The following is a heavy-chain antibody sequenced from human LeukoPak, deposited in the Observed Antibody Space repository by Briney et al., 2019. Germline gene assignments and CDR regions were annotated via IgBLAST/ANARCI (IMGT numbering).Heavy chain of an antibody. CDR2: IYHSAST. J-gene: IGHJ4*02. V-gene: IGHV4-30-2*01. CDR3: ARGGLGPGFDY. CDR1: GGSISSGGYS. D-gene: IGHD3/OR15-3a*01. Sequence: SETLSLTCAVSGGSISSGGYSWSWLRQPPGKGLEWIGYIYHSASTYYNPSLKSRVTISVDRSKNQFSLKLSSVTAADTAVYYCARGGLGPGFDYWGQGTLVTVSS.